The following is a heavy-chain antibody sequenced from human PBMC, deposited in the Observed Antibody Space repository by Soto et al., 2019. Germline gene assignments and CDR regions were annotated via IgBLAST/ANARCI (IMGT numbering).Heavy chain of an antibody. Sequence: DVQLLESGGDLVQPGGSLRLSCTASGFSFSTYAMSWFRQAPGKGLEWLVGISASGDNSYYADSVKGRFTISRDNSKGTLYLQLNNLRAEDTAVYYCADGGEWSFNFVYWGQGTLVTVSS. J-gene: IGHJ4*02. CDR2: ISASGDNS. CDR1: GFSFSTYA. V-gene: IGHV3-23*01. D-gene: IGHD3-3*01. CDR3: ADGGEWSFNFVY.